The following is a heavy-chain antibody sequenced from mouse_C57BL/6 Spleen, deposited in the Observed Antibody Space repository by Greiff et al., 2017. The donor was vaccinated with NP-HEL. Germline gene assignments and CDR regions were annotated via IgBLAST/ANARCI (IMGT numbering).Heavy chain of an antibody. CDR2: ISSGSSNI. V-gene: IGHV5-17*01. D-gene: IGHD3-2*02. Sequence: EVKLVESGGGLVKPGGSLKLSCAASGFTFSDYGMHWVRQAPEKGLEWVAYISSGSSNIYYADTVKGRFTISRDNAKNTLFLQMTSLRSEDTAMYYCARGDSSGYLFAYWGQGTLVTVSA. CDR3: ARGDSSGYLFAY. CDR1: GFTFSDYG. J-gene: IGHJ3*01.